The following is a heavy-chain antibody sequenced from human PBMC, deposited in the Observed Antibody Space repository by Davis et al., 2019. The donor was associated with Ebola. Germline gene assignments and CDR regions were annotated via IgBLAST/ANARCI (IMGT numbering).Heavy chain of an antibody. D-gene: IGHD2-15*01. CDR2: ISTYNGNT. CDR1: GYSFTDDG. J-gene: IGHJ4*02. Sequence: ASVKVSCKASGYSFTDDGISWVRQAPGQGLEWMGWISTYNGNTNYAQKLQGRVTMTTDTSATTSYMELSSLRFEDTAVYYCAREIRGSGGGLDYWGRGTLVTVSS. V-gene: IGHV1-18*01. CDR3: AREIRGSGGGLDY.